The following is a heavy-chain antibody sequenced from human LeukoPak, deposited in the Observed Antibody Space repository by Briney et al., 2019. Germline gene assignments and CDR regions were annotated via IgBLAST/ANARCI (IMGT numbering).Heavy chain of an antibody. D-gene: IGHD3-3*01. CDR3: ARGRITYYDFWRRNWFDP. J-gene: IGHJ5*02. CDR2: INHSGST. V-gene: IGHV4-34*01. Sequence: PGGSLRLSCAASGFTFSSYSMNWVRQPPGKGLEWIGEINHSGSTNYNPSLKSRVTISVDTSKNQFSLKLSSVTAADTAVYYCARGRITYYDFWRRNWFDPWGQGTLVTVSS. CDR1: GFTFSSYS.